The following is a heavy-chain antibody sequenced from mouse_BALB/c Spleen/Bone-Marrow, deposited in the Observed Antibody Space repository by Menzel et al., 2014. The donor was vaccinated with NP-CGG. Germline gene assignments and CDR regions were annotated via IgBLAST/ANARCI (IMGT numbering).Heavy chain of an antibody. CDR3: ARKYGDY. CDR1: GYVFSSYW. CDR2: IYPGDGDT. Sequence: VMLVESGAELVRPGSSVKISCKASGYVFSSYWMNWVKQRPGQGLEWIGQIYPGDGDTNYNGKFKGKATLTADKSSSTDYMQLSSLTSEDSAVYFCARKYGDYWGQGTTLTVSS. V-gene: IGHV1-80*01. D-gene: IGHD2-10*02. J-gene: IGHJ2*01.